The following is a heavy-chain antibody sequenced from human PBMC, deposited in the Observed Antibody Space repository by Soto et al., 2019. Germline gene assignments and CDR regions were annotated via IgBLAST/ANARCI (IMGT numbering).Heavy chain of an antibody. Sequence: PSETLSLTCTVSGDSIFGGDYYWSWIRQAPGEGLQWVGSIYYSGRTYYNPSLESRIAMTVDTSQNQFSLKLSSVTAADSAVYFCARDVDSTILKPNDAFGIWGQGSMVTVSS. V-gene: IGHV4-30-4*01. CDR1: GDSIFGGDYY. J-gene: IGHJ3*02. D-gene: IGHD5-18*01. CDR2: IYYSGRT. CDR3: ARDVDSTILKPNDAFGI.